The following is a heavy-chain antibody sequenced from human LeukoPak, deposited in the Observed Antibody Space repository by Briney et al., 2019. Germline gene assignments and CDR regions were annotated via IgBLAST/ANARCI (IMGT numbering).Heavy chain of an antibody. CDR3: AKTPAIAVVLYYFDY. D-gene: IGHD6-19*01. Sequence: GGSLRLSCAASGFTVSSNYMSWVRQAPGKGLEWVSGITDSGDSTYYADSVKGRFTISRDNSKYTVYLQMNSLRAEDTAVYYCAKTPAIAVVLYYFDYWGQGMLVTVSS. CDR1: GFTVSSNY. J-gene: IGHJ4*02. V-gene: IGHV3-23*01. CDR2: ITDSGDST.